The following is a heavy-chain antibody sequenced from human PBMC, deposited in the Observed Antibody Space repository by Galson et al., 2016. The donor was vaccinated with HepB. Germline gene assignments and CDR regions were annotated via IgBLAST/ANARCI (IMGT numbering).Heavy chain of an antibody. CDR3: ARHERLLSWFDP. CDR2: IYYVGNT. V-gene: IGHV4-59*05. J-gene: IGHJ5*02. CDR1: GVSISSYY. Sequence: VSGVSISSYYWSWFRQPPEKGLEWIGSIYYVGNTYYNPSLKSRVIISVDTSNNRVSLKLRSVTAADTAVYYCARHERLLSWFDPWGQGSLVTVSS. D-gene: IGHD5-12*01.